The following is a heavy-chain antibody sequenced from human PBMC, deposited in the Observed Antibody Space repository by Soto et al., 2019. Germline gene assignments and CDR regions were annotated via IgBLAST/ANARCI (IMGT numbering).Heavy chain of an antibody. CDR3: ARHRGSPGSYFGMDV. Sequence: GESLKISCKGSGYSFTSYWINWVRQMPGKGLEWMGIIYPGDSDTRYSPSFQGQVTISADKSINTAYLQWRGLKASDTAVYYCARHRGSPGSYFGMDVWGQGTTVTLSS. CDR2: IYPGDSDT. J-gene: IGHJ6*02. V-gene: IGHV5-51*01. D-gene: IGHD5-12*01. CDR1: GYSFTSYW.